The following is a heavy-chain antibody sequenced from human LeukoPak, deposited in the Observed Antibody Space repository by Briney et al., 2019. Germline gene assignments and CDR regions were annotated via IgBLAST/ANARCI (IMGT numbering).Heavy chain of an antibody. J-gene: IGHJ4*02. Sequence: GGSLRLSCAASGFTFDDCATHWVRQAPGKGLEWVSGISWNSGSIGYADSVKGRFTISRDNAKNSLYLQMNSLRAEDTAVYYCARGGSYFDYWGQGTLVTVSS. CDR2: ISWNSGSI. CDR1: GFTFDDCA. CDR3: ARGGSYFDY. V-gene: IGHV3-9*01.